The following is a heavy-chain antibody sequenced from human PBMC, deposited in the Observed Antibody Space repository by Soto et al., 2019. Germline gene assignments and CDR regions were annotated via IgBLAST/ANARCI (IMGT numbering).Heavy chain of an antibody. CDR1: GESISSSSYY. D-gene: IGHD2-21*02. V-gene: IGHV4-39*01. Sequence: PSETLSLTCIVSGESISSSSYYWGWIRQPPGKGLEWIGSIYYSGRTYYNPSFKSRVTISIDTSKNQFSLKLSSVAATDTAVYYCACLRTPVVTRAYFDFWGQRSLVTVSA. J-gene: IGHJ4*02. CDR2: IYYSGRT. CDR3: ACLRTPVVTRAYFDF.